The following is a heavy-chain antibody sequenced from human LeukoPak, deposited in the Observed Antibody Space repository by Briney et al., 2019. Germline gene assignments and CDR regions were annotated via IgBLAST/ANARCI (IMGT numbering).Heavy chain of an antibody. CDR2: ISYSGST. J-gene: IGHJ4*02. CDR1: GDSISSSSYN. Sequence: SETLSLTCSVSGDSISSSSYNWGWLRQPPGKGLDGIGSISYSGSTKYNPSLKSRITISVDTSKNHFSLKLNSVTAADTAIYYCARQRTVVTPEFFDYWGQGTLVTVSS. V-gene: IGHV4-39*01. D-gene: IGHD4-23*01. CDR3: ARQRTVVTPEFFDY.